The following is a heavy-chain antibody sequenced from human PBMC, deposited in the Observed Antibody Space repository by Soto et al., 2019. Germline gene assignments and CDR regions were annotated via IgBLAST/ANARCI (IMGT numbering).Heavy chain of an antibody. V-gene: IGHV1-18*01. CDR3: ARVSVSYYYGSGSYYFDY. Sequence: QVQLVQSGAEVKKPGASVKVSCKASGYTFTSYGISWVRQAPGQGLEWMGWISAYNGNTNYAQKLQGRVTMTTDTSTSTAYRELRSLRSDDTAVDYCARVSVSYYYGSGSYYFDYWGQGTLVTVSS. CDR1: GYTFTSYG. J-gene: IGHJ4*02. D-gene: IGHD3-10*01. CDR2: ISAYNGNT.